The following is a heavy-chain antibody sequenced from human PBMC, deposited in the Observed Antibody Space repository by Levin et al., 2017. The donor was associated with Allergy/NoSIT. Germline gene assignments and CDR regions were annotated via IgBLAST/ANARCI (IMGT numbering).Heavy chain of an antibody. CDR2: ISSSGAHI. CDR3: TSRHCTSTHCYSFDI. D-gene: IGHD2-2*01. V-gene: IGHV3-21*01. Sequence: GGSLRLSCAASGFPFSSYSMNWVRQAPGKGLEWVSSISSSGAHIFYGDSLKGRFTISRDNAQNSLYLQMNSLRAEDTAVYYCTSRHCTSTHCYSFDIWGQGTLVTVSS. CDR1: GFPFSSYS. J-gene: IGHJ4*02.